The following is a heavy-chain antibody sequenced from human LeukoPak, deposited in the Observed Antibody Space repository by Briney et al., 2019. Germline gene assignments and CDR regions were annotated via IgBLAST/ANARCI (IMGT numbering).Heavy chain of an antibody. CDR3: ARTTEGGYTYNYFYYYYMDV. CDR1: SGSFRTYY. Sequence: SETLSLTCTVSSGSFRTYYWSWIRQPPGKGLEWIGYIFYNEGTSYNPSLKSRVTILVDTSKNQFSLKLSSVNAADTAVYYCARTTEGGYTYNYFYYYYMDVWGKGTTVTISS. D-gene: IGHD5-18*01. CDR2: IFYNEGT. J-gene: IGHJ6*03. V-gene: IGHV4-59*01.